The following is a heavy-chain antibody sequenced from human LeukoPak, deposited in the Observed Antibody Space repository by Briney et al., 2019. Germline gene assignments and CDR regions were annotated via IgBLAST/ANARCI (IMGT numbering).Heavy chain of an antibody. Sequence: GGSLRLSCAASGFTFSSYAMSWVRQAPGKGLEWVSAISGSGGSTYYADSVKGRFTISRDNSKSTLYLQMNSLRAEDTAVYYCAKGRWELLGLFDYWGQGTLVTVSS. V-gene: IGHV3-23*01. D-gene: IGHD1-26*01. CDR1: GFTFSSYA. J-gene: IGHJ4*02. CDR3: AKGRWELLGLFDY. CDR2: ISGSGGST.